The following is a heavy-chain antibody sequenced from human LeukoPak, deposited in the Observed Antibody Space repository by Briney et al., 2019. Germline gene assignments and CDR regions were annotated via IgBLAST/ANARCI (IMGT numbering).Heavy chain of an antibody. Sequence: SVKVSCKASGGTFISYAISWVRQAPGQGLEWMGRIIPILGIANYAQKFQGRVTITSDKSTSTAYMELSSLRSEDTAVYYCARVAGNWFDHWGQGTLVTVSS. CDR2: IIPILGIA. CDR3: ARVAGNWFDH. J-gene: IGHJ5*02. V-gene: IGHV1-69*04. CDR1: GGTFISYA. D-gene: IGHD6-25*01.